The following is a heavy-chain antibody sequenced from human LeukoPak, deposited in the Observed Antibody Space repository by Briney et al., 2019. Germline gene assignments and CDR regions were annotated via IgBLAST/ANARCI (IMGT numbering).Heavy chain of an antibody. Sequence: SETLSLTCTVSGGSISSSSYYWGWIRQPPGKGLEWIGSIYYSGSTYYNPSLKSRVTISVDTSKNQFSLKLSSVTAADTAVYYCARVWSGYYALDYYYGMDVWGQGTTVTVSS. CDR3: ARVWSGYYALDYYYGMDV. CDR1: GGSISSSSYY. CDR2: IYYSGST. V-gene: IGHV4-39*01. J-gene: IGHJ6*02. D-gene: IGHD3-3*01.